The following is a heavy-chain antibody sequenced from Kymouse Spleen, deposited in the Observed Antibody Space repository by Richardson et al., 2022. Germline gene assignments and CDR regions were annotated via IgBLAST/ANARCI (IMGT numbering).Heavy chain of an antibody. CDR1: GGSISSSSYY. CDR3: ARHEGYCSSTSCSYFDY. Sequence: QLQLQESGPGLVKPSETLSLTCTVSGGSISSSSYYWGWIRQPPGKGLEWIGSIYYSGSTYYNPSLKSRVTISVDTSKNQFSLKLSSVTAADTAVYYCARHEGYCSSTSCSYFDYWGQGTLVTVSS. V-gene: IGHV4-39*01. J-gene: IGHJ4*02. CDR2: IYYSGST. D-gene: IGHD2-2*02.